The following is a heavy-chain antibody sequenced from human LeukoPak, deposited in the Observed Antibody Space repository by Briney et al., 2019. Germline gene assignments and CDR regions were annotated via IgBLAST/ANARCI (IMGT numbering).Heavy chain of an antibody. J-gene: IGHJ4*02. CDR1: GFTVSSNY. Sequence: PGGSLRLSCAASGFTVSSNYMSWVRQAPGKGLEWVSVIYSGGSTYYADSVKGRFTISRDNSKNTLYLQMNSLRAEDTAVYYCAKDRYSSSWYEMGYWGQGTLVTVSS. V-gene: IGHV3-53*05. CDR2: IYSGGST. D-gene: IGHD6-13*01. CDR3: AKDRYSSSWYEMGY.